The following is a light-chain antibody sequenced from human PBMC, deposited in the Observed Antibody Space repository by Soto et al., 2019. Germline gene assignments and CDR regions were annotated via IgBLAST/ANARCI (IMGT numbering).Light chain of an antibody. J-gene: IGKJ4*01. Sequence: IQVTTSPSSLCASVGDRITITCRVSQGMSSYLAWYQQKPGKAPKLLIYAAYTLQSGVPSRFSGGGSGPDFTLTISNLQPEDITTYYCQQVDTSHSFGGGTKVEIK. V-gene: IGKV1-9*01. CDR1: QGMSSY. CDR3: QQVDTSHS. CDR2: AAY.